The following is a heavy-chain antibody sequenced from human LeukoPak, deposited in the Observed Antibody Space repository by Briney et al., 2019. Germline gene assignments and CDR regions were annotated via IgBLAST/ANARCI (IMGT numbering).Heavy chain of an antibody. Sequence: ASVKVSCKASGYTFTSYYMHWVRPAPGQGLEWMGIINPSGGSTSYAQKFQGRVTMTRDTSTSTVYMELSSPRSEDTAVYYCARDALHYDILTGRFPGMDVWGQGTTVTVSS. CDR2: INPSGGST. CDR3: ARDALHYDILTGRFPGMDV. J-gene: IGHJ6*02. V-gene: IGHV1-46*01. D-gene: IGHD3-9*01. CDR1: GYTFTSYY.